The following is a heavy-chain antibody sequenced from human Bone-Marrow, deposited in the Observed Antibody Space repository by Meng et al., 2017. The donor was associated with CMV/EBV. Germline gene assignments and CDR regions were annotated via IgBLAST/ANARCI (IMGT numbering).Heavy chain of an antibody. J-gene: IGHJ6*02. CDR1: GYTFTSYY. Sequence: ASVKVSCKASGYTFTSYYMHWVRQAPGQGLEWMGIINPSGGSTSYAQKFQGRVSMTRDTSTSTVYMELSSLRSEDTAVYYCIKGGEDGSGSYRHYYYYYGMDVWGQGTTVTVSS. CDR3: IKGGEDGSGSYRHYYYYYGMDV. D-gene: IGHD3-10*01. CDR2: INPSGGST. V-gene: IGHV1-46*01.